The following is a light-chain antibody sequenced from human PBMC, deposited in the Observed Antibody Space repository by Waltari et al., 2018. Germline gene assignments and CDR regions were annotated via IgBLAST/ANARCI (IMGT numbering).Light chain of an antibody. Sequence: EIVLTQSPGTLSLSVGDRATVSCRASESVSRALAWYQQKPGQAPRLLIYGASTRATGIPDRFSGSGSGTDFSLTISRLEPDDFAVYYCQHYLRLPVTFGQGTTVEI. J-gene: IGKJ1*01. CDR2: GAS. CDR3: QHYLRLPVT. V-gene: IGKV3-20*01. CDR1: ESVSRA.